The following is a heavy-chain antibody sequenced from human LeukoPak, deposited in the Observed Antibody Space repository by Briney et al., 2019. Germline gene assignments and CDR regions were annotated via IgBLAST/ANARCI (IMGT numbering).Heavy chain of an antibody. D-gene: IGHD2-21*01. CDR1: GFTFSTYG. Sequence: GGSLRLSCAASGFTFSTYGMHWVRQAPGKGLVWVSRLNTDGSTTDYADSVKGRFSISRDNAKNTLYLQMNSLRVEDTAVYYCARDQVLWWKPVGNFDLWGRGTLVTVPS. CDR3: ARDQVLWWKPVGNFDL. J-gene: IGHJ2*01. CDR2: LNTDGSTT. V-gene: IGHV3-74*01.